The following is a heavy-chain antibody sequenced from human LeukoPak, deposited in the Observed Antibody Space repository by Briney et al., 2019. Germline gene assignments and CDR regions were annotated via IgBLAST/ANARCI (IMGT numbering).Heavy chain of an antibody. CDR3: ARGLRYSSSWYNFDY. Sequence: PGGSLRLSCAASGFTFSRYAMNWVRQAPGQGLEWVSTISTTGNTHYADSVKGRFTISRDNSQSTLYLQMNSLRAEDTAVYYCARGLRYSSSWYNFDYWGQGTLVTVSS. V-gene: IGHV3-23*01. CDR2: ISTTGNT. CDR1: GFTFSRYA. D-gene: IGHD6-13*01. J-gene: IGHJ4*02.